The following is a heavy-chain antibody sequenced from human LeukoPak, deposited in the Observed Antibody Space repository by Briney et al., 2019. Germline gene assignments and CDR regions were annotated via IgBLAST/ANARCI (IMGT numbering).Heavy chain of an antibody. D-gene: IGHD2-15*01. V-gene: IGHV3-21*01. Sequence: GGSLRLSCAASGFTFSSDSMNWVRQAPGQGLEWVSSISSSSSYIYYADSVTGRFTISRDNAKNSLYLQMNSLRAEDTAVYYCARVVRDIVVVVAATPSYRFDYWGQGTLVTVSS. CDR3: ARVVRDIVVVVAATPSYRFDY. CDR2: ISSSSSYI. CDR1: GFTFSSDS. J-gene: IGHJ4*02.